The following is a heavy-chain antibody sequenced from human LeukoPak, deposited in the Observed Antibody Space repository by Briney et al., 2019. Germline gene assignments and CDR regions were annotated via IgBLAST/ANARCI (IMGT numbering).Heavy chain of an antibody. CDR2: INHSGST. Sequence: NASETLSLTCALYGGSFSGYYWSWIRQPPGKGLEWIGEINHSGSTNYNPSLKSRVTISVDTSKNQFSLKLSSVTSADTAVYYCARPYTYYYDSSGYLPNYYYMDVWGKGTTVTISS. V-gene: IGHV4-34*01. D-gene: IGHD3-22*01. CDR3: ARPYTYYYDSSGYLPNYYYMDV. J-gene: IGHJ6*03. CDR1: GGSFSGYY.